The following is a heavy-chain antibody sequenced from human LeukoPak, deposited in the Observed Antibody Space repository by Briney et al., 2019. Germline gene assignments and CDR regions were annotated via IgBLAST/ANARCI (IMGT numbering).Heavy chain of an antibody. Sequence: GGSLRLSCAASGFTFSSYSMNWVRQAPGKGLEWVAVIWYGGSNKYYADSVKGRFTISRDNSKNTLYLQMNSLRAEDTAVYYCARDWGVATARFDYWGQGTLVTVSS. CDR1: GFTFSSYS. D-gene: IGHD5-12*01. CDR3: ARDWGVATARFDY. J-gene: IGHJ4*02. CDR2: IWYGGSNK. V-gene: IGHV3-33*08.